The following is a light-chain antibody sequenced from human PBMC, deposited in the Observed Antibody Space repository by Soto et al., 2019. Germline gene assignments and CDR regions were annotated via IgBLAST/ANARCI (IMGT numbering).Light chain of an antibody. J-gene: IGKJ5*01. V-gene: IGKV1-39*01. CDR1: QRVGAC. CDR2: AAT. CDR3: QQSASPTRCT. Sequence: DMQMSQTPSSLSASVGDSVTITCRASQRVGACVNWYQQRPGKPPNLLIYAATKLADGGPSRFGRSGSGTDFTLSASSRQPEDLATTYGQQSASPTRCTCGQGTRLEIK.